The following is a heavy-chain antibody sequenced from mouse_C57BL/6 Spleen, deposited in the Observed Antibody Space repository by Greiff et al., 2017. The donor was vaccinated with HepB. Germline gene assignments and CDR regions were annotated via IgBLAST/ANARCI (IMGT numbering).Heavy chain of an antibody. Sequence: ESGPGLVKPSQSLSLTCSVTGYSITSGYYWNWIRQFPGNNLEWMGYISYDGSNNYNPSLKNRISITRDTSKNQFFLKLNSVTTEDTATYYCARYYYGSSYVGWYFDVWGTGTTVTVSS. D-gene: IGHD1-1*01. V-gene: IGHV3-6*01. CDR3: ARYYYGSSYVGWYFDV. CDR2: ISYDGSN. J-gene: IGHJ1*03. CDR1: GYSITSGYY.